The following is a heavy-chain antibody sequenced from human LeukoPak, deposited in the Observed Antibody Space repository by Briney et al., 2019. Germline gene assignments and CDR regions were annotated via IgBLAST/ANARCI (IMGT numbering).Heavy chain of an antibody. Sequence: GRSLRLSCAASGFTFSSYVMHWVRQAPGKGLEWVAIISYDGSNKYYADSVKDRFTISRDNSKNTLYLQMNSLRDEDTAVYYCAKRGVEMATIYYMDVWGKGTAVT. CDR2: ISYDGSNK. J-gene: IGHJ6*03. V-gene: IGHV3-30*04. CDR1: GFTFSSYV. CDR3: AKRGVEMATIYYMDV. D-gene: IGHD5-24*01.